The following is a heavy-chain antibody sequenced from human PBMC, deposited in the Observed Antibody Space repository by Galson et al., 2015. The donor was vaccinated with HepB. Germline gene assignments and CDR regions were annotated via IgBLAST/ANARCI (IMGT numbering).Heavy chain of an antibody. CDR1: GFTFSNAW. Sequence: SLRLSCAASGFTFSNAWMNWVRQAPGKGLEWVGRIKSKTDGGTKDYAAPVKGRFTISRDDSKNTLYLQMNSLKTEDTAVYYCTTKFIQLWPSYYYYYGMDVWGQGTTVTVSS. V-gene: IGHV3-15*07. CDR3: TTKFIQLWPSYYYYYGMDV. CDR2: IKSKTDGGTK. D-gene: IGHD5-18*01. J-gene: IGHJ6*02.